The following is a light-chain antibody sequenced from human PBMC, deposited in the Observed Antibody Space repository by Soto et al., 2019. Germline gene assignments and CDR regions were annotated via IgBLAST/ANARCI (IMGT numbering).Light chain of an antibody. Sequence: EIQVTQSPTSLSASVGDRVTITCRASRSIGNNLNWYQQRPGKAPQLLIYSASSLQSGVPSRFSGTSSGTDFTLTINGLQAEDFATYYCQQSFSPHIAFGQGTRL. CDR2: SAS. CDR3: QQSFSPHIA. J-gene: IGKJ5*01. CDR1: RSIGNN. V-gene: IGKV1-39*01.